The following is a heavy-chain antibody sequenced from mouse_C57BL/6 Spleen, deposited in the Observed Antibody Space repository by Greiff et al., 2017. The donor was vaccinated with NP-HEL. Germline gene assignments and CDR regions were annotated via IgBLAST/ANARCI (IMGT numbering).Heavy chain of an antibody. V-gene: IGHV1-61*01. Sequence: QVQLQQPGAELVRPGSSVKLSCKASGYTFTSYWMDWVKQRPGQGLEWIGNIYPSDSETHYNQKFKDKATLTVDKSSSTAYMQLSSLTSEDSAVYYGARSRQLRLQYYFDYWGQGTTLTVSS. CDR1: GYTFTSYW. CDR3: ARSRQLRLQYYFDY. CDR2: IYPSDSET. D-gene: IGHD3-2*02. J-gene: IGHJ2*01.